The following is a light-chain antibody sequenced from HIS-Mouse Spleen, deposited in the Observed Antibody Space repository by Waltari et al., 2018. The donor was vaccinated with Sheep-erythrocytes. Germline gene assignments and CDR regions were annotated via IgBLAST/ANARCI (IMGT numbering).Light chain of an antibody. J-gene: IGKJ4*01. CDR1: PSVLYSSNNKNY. Sequence: DIVMTQSPDSLAVSLGERATLNCKSSPSVLYSSNNKNYLAWYQQKPGQPPKLLIYWASTRESGVPDRFSGSGSGTDFTLTISSLQAEDVAVYYCQQYYSTLTFGGGTKVEIK. CDR3: QQYYSTLT. CDR2: WAS. V-gene: IGKV4-1*01.